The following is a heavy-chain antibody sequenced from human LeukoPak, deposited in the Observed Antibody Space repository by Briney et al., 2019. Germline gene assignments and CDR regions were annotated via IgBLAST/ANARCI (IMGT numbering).Heavy chain of an antibody. Sequence: ASVKVSCKASGYTFTGYYMHWVRQAPGQGLEWMGWINPNSGGTNYAQKFQGRVTMTRDTSISTAYMELSRLRSDDTAVYYCHLFGYGDPYYYMDVWGKGTTVTISS. D-gene: IGHD4-17*01. CDR1: GYTFTGYY. CDR2: INPNSGGT. V-gene: IGHV1-2*02. CDR3: HLFGYGDPYYYMDV. J-gene: IGHJ6*03.